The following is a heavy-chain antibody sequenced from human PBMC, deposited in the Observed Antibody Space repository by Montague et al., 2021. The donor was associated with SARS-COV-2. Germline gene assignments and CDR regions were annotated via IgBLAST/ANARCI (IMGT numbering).Heavy chain of an antibody. J-gene: IGHJ4*02. V-gene: IGHV6-1*01. CDR2: N. D-gene: IGHD6-13*01. CDR3: ARGGSWLYYFDY. Sequence: NDYAVSVKSRITITPDTSKNQFSLQLNSVTPEDTAVYYCARGGSWLYYFDYWGQGTLVTVSS.